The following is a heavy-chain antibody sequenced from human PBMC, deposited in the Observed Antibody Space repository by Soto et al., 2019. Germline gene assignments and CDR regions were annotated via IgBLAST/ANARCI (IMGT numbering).Heavy chain of an antibody. CDR2: LSAYNGNT. Sequence: ASVKVSCKASGYTFTRYGISWVRQAPGQGIEWMGWLSAYNGNTNYAQKLQGRVTMTTDTSTSAAYMELRSLRSDDTAVYYCAVPELTSPAYCGGDCSSLGGYYGMDVWGQGTTVTVSS. D-gene: IGHD2-21*02. CDR1: GYTFTRYG. CDR3: AVPELTSPAYCGGDCSSLGGYYGMDV. V-gene: IGHV1-18*04. J-gene: IGHJ6*02.